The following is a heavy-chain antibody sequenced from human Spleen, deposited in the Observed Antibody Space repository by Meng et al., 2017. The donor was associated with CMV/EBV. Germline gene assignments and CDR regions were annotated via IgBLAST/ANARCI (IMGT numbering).Heavy chain of an antibody. CDR3: ARHTLGRSIAAAGTIDY. J-gene: IGHJ4*02. CDR1: NSSSSYY. CDR2: IYYSGST. D-gene: IGHD6-13*01. Sequence: NSSSSYYWGWIRQPAGKGLEWIGSIYYSGSTYYNPSLKSRVTISVDTSKNQFSLKVSSVTAADTAVFYCARHTLGRSIAAAGTIDYWGQGTLVTVSS. V-gene: IGHV4-39*01.